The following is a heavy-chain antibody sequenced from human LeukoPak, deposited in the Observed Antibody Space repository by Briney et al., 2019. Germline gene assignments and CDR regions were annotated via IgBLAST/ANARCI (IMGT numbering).Heavy chain of an antibody. CDR1: GFTLSSYA. CDR3: AKGLLWFREFDY. V-gene: IGHV3-23*01. D-gene: IGHD3-10*01. J-gene: IGHJ4*02. Sequence: GGSLRLSCAASGFTLSSYAMSWVRQAPGKGLEWVSAISGSGGSTYYADSVKGRFTISRDNSKNTLYLQMNSLRAEDTAVYYCAKGLLWFREFDYWGQGTLVTVSS. CDR2: ISGSGGST.